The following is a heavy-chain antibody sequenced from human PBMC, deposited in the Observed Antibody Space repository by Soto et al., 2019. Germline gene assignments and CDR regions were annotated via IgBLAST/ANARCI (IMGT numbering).Heavy chain of an antibody. CDR1: GDSISNSDYY. CDR3: ARDGHSYYGFDV. V-gene: IGHV4-30-4*01. J-gene: IGHJ6*02. Sequence: PSETLSLTCTVSGDSISNSDYYWNWIRQSPGKGLEWIASIDYSGSTYYNPSLKSRVVISADTSKNLFSLKLRSVTAADTALYFCARDGHSYYGFDVWGQGTTVTVSS. CDR2: IDYSGST.